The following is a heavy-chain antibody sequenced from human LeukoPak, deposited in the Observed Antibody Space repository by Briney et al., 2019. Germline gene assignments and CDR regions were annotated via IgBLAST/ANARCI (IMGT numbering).Heavy chain of an antibody. CDR3: ARASGSYGSGSYCYGMDV. CDR2: IFHSGST. J-gene: IGHJ6*04. CDR1: GYSISSGYY. V-gene: IGHV4-38-2*01. Sequence: SETLPLTCAVSGYSISSGYYWGWIRQPPGKGLEWIGSIFHSGSTYYNPSLKSRVNMSVDTSKNQISLKLSSVTAADTAVYYCARASGSYGSGSYCYGMDVWGKGTTVTVSS. D-gene: IGHD3-10*01.